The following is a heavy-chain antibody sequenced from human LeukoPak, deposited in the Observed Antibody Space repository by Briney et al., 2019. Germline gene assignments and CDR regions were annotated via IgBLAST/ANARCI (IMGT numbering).Heavy chain of an antibody. CDR1: GYTFTSYY. Sequence: APVKVSCKASGYTFTSYYMHWVRQAPGQGLEWMGIINPSGGSTSYAQKFQGRVTMTRDMSTSTVYMELSSLRSEDTAVYYCARGPNIVVVPAAKFRFAYWGQGTLVTVSS. CDR2: INPSGGST. V-gene: IGHV1-46*01. CDR3: ARGPNIVVVPAAKFRFAY. J-gene: IGHJ4*02. D-gene: IGHD2-2*01.